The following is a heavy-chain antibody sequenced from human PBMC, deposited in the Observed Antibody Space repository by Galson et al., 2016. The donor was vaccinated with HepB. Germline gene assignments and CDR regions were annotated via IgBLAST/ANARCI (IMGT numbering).Heavy chain of an antibody. J-gene: IGHJ4*02. Sequence: SLRLSCAASGFTFSNYGMTWVRQAPGKGLEWLAADSMDGRRKFYADSVKGRFTISRDNSNNMLFLQMSSLRTDDTAIYYCARRHEYCPPVGCSVDYWGQGTLVSVSS. CDR2: DSMDGRRK. D-gene: IGHD2/OR15-2a*01. V-gene: IGHV3-30*03. CDR3: ARRHEYCPPVGCSVDY. CDR1: GFTFSNYG.